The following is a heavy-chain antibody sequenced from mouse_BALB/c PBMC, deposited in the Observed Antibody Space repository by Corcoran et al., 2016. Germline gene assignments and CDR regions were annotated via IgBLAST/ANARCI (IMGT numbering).Heavy chain of an antibody. V-gene: IGHV1-66*01. CDR3: ASLAYDGYYHN. J-gene: IGHJ2*01. CDR2: IFPGSGNT. CDR1: GYSFTSYY. D-gene: IGHD2-3*01. Sequence: QVQLQQSGPELVKPGASVKISCKASGYSFTSYYIHWVKQRPGQGLEWIGWIFPGSGNTKYNEKFKGKATLTADTSSSRAYMQLSSLTSEDSAVYFWASLAYDGYYHNWGQGTTLTVSS.